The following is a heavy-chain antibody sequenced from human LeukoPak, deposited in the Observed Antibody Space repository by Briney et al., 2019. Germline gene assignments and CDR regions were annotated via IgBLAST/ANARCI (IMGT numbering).Heavy chain of an antibody. D-gene: IGHD2-2*01. CDR1: GGTFSSYA. V-gene: IGHV1-69*13. J-gene: IGHJ6*03. Sequence: SVKVSCKASGGTFSSYAISWVRQAPGQGLEWMGGIIPIFGTANYAQKFQGRVTITADESTSTAYMELSSLRSEDAAVYYCARGVCGTSCYAGTGYYYMDVWGKGTTVTVSS. CDR3: ARGVCGTSCYAGTGYYYMDV. CDR2: IIPIFGTA.